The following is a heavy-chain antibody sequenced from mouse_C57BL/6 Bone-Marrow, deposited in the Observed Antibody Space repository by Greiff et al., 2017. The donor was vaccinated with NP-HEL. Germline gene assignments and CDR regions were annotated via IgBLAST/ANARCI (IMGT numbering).Heavy chain of an antibody. CDR1: GYAFTNYL. CDR3: ARSGGAAQATFAY. Sequence: VQLQQSGAELVRPGTSVKVSCKASGYAFTNYLIEWVKQRPGQGLEWIGVINPGSGGTNYNEKFKGKATLTADKSSSTAYMQLSSLTSEDSAVYFWARSGGAAQATFAYWGQGTLVTVSA. D-gene: IGHD3-2*02. J-gene: IGHJ3*01. CDR2: INPGSGGT. V-gene: IGHV1-54*01.